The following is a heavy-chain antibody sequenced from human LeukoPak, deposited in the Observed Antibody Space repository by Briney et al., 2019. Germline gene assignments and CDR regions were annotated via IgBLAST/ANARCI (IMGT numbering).Heavy chain of an antibody. V-gene: IGHV1-69*13. D-gene: IGHD3-3*01. CDR1: GGTFSSYA. CDR2: IIPIFGTA. Sequence: VASVRVSCKASGGTFSSYAISWVRQAPGQGLEWMGGIIPIFGTANYAQKFQGRVTITADEPTSTAYMELSSLRSEDTAVYYCARGPDFWSGYADYWGQGTLVTVSS. J-gene: IGHJ4*02. CDR3: ARGPDFWSGYADY.